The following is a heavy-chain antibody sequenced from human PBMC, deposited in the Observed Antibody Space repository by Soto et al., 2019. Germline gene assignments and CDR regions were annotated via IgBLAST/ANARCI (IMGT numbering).Heavy chain of an antibody. V-gene: IGHV1-69*13. CDR1: GGTFSIYA. Sequence: SVKVSCKASGGTFSIYAISWVRQAPGQGLEWMGGIIPIFGTANYALKFQGRVTITADESTSTAYMELSSLRSEDTAVYYCAREPYSGYDYGDDYYYYGMDVWGQGTTVTVSS. J-gene: IGHJ6*02. D-gene: IGHD5-12*01. CDR2: IIPIFGTA. CDR3: AREPYSGYDYGDDYYYYGMDV.